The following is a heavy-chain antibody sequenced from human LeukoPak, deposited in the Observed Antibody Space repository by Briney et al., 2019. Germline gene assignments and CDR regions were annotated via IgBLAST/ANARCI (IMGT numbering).Heavy chain of an antibody. D-gene: IGHD1-26*01. V-gene: IGHV3-30*18. CDR1: GFTFSSYG. J-gene: IGHJ4*02. CDR3: AKDNYSGSYYKHY. Sequence: QPGGSLRLSCAASGFTFSSYGMHWVRQAPGKGLEWVAVISYDGSNKYYADSVKGRFTISRDNSKNTLYLQMNSLRAEDTAVYYCAKDNYSGSYYKHYWGQGTLVTVSS. CDR2: ISYDGSNK.